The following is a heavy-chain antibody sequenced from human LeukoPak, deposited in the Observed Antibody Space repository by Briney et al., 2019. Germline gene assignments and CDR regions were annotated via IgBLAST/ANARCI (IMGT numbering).Heavy chain of an antibody. Sequence: SETLSLTCAVYGGSFSGYYWSWIRQPPGKGLEWIGEINHSGNNNYNPSLKSRVTISVDTSKNQFSLKLSSVTAADTAVYYCARGTAGDYYDSSGSKSYYFDYWGQGTLVTVSS. CDR3: ARGTAGDYYDSSGSKSYYFDY. D-gene: IGHD3-22*01. CDR1: GGSFSGYY. CDR2: INHSGNN. V-gene: IGHV4-34*01. J-gene: IGHJ4*02.